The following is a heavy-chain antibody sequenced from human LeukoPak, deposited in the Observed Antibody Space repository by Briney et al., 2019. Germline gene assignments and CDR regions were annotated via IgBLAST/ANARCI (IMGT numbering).Heavy chain of an antibody. CDR3: ARQSSIGGPPHFDY. D-gene: IGHD4-23*01. CDR1: GGSISSSSYS. J-gene: IGHJ4*02. V-gene: IGHV4-39*01. CDR2: IYYSGST. Sequence: SETLSLTCTVSGGSISSSSYSWGWIRQPPGRGLEWIGSIYYSGSTYYNPSLKSRVTISVDTSKNQFSLKLSSVTAADTAVYYCARQSSIGGPPHFDYRGQGTLVTVSS.